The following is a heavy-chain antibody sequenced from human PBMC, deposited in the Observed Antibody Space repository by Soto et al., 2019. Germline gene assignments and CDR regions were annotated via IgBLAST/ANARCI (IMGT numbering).Heavy chain of an antibody. V-gene: IGHV1-69*13. Sequence: ASVKVSCKASGGTFSSYAISWVRQAPGQGREWMGGIIPIFGTANYAQKFQGRVTITADESTSTAYMELSSLRSEDTAVYYCAIRKNQVDTAMLDYYHSYGMEVWGQGTTVTVSS. CDR1: GGTFSSYA. CDR3: AIRKNQVDTAMLDYYHSYGMEV. J-gene: IGHJ6*02. D-gene: IGHD5-18*01. CDR2: IIPIFGTA.